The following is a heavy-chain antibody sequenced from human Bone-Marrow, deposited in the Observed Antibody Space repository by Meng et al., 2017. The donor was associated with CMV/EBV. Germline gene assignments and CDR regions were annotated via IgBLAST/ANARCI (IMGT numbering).Heavy chain of an antibody. J-gene: IGHJ4*02. CDR3: ARVIRGYERVDY. V-gene: IGHV1-2*02. CDR1: GYTFTGHY. Sequence: ASVKVSCKASGYTFTGHYMHWVRQAPGQGLEWMGSINPNSGGTTYAQKFQGRVTMSRDTSISIGYMEVNRLRSDDTAVYYCARVIRGYERVDYWGQGTLVTVSS. D-gene: IGHD5-12*01. CDR2: INPNSGGT.